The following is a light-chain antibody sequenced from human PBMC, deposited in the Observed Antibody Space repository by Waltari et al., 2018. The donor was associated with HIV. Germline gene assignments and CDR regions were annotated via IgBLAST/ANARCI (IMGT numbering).Light chain of an antibody. CDR3: QHDDKLPPLT. Sequence: DIQMTQSPSSLSASVGDRVTITCQASQDISNYLNWYQQKPGKAPKLLIYDASNLETGVPSRFSGSGAGTDFTFTISSLQPEDIATDYGQHDDKLPPLTFGGGTNVEIK. J-gene: IGKJ4*01. CDR1: QDISNY. CDR2: DAS. V-gene: IGKV1-33*01.